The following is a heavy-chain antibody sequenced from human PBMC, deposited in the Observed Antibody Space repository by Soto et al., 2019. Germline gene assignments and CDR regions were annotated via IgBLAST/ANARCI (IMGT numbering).Heavy chain of an antibody. D-gene: IGHD5-12*01. Sequence: SETLSLTCAVSGGSISGYYWSWIRQPPGKRLEWIGYIYYSGYTNYNPSLKSRVTISVDRSKNQFSLELRSVTASDTAVYYCARDSVGSGYDWGQGMMVTVSS. V-gene: IGHV4-59*01. J-gene: IGHJ4*02. CDR3: ARDSVGSGYD. CDR1: GGSISGYY. CDR2: IYYSGYT.